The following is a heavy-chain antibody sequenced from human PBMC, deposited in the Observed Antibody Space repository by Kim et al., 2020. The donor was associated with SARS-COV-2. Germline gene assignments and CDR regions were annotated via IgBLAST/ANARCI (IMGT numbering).Heavy chain of an antibody. D-gene: IGHD4-17*01. V-gene: IGHV1-69*13. CDR3: VREGPDYGDYVGVFYI. J-gene: IGHJ3*02. CDR2: IIPIFGTA. Sequence: SVNVSCKASGGTFSSYAISWVRQAPGQGLEWMGGIIPIFGTANYAQKLQGRVTITADESTSTAYMELSSLRSEDTAVYYFVREGPDYGDYVGVFYIWGQ. CDR1: GGTFSSYA.